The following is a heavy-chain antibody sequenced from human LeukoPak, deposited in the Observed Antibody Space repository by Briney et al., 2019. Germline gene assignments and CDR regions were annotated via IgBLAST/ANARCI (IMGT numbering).Heavy chain of an antibody. CDR2: IYYSGST. V-gene: IGHV4-59*08. Sequence: SETLSLTCTVSGGSISSYYWSWIRQPPGKGLEWIGYIYYSGSTNYNPSLKSRVTISVDTSKNQFSLKLSSVTAADTAVYYCARGIGAFDIWGQGTMVTVSS. CDR3: ARGIGAFDI. CDR1: GGSISSYY. D-gene: IGHD2-15*01. J-gene: IGHJ3*02.